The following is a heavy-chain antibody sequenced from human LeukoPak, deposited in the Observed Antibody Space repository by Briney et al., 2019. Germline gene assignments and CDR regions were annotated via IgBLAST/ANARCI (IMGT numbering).Heavy chain of an antibody. CDR2: INTDGSST. V-gene: IGHV3-74*01. CDR1: GFTFSSYW. CDR3: AREFGSSWPLDY. D-gene: IGHD6-13*01. Sequence: PGGSLRLSCAASGFTFSSYWMHWVRHAPGKGLVWVSRINTDGSSTSYADSVKGRFTISRDNAKNTLYLQMNSLRAEDTAVYYRAREFGSSWPLDYWGQGTLVTVSS. J-gene: IGHJ4*02.